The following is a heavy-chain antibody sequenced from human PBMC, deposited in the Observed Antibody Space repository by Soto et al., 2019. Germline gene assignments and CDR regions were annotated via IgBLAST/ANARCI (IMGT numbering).Heavy chain of an antibody. D-gene: IGHD3-16*01. CDR2: ISASGGNI. CDR1: GFIFSAYA. CDR3: AKVAGGLGYFDR. Sequence: GGPLILSCVPSGFIFSAYAVTWVRQAPGKGLEWVATISASGGNIEYTDSLKGRFTISRDNSKNTLYLQLNGLTADDTAVHYCAKVAGGLGYFDRWGRGTLVTISS. V-gene: IGHV3-23*01. J-gene: IGHJ2*01.